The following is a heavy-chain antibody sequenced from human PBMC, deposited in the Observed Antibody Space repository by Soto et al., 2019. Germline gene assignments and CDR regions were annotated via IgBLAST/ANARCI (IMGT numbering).Heavy chain of an antibody. V-gene: IGHV3-21*01. Sequence: GGSLRVSCAASGFTFSSYNMNWVRQAPGKGLEWVSSISSSSSYIYYADSVKGRFTISRDNAKNSLYLQMNSLRAEDTAVYYCARDGCSSTSCYGGYGMDVWGQGTTVTVSS. CDR2: ISSSSSYI. J-gene: IGHJ6*02. CDR1: GFTFSSYN. D-gene: IGHD2-2*01. CDR3: ARDGCSSTSCYGGYGMDV.